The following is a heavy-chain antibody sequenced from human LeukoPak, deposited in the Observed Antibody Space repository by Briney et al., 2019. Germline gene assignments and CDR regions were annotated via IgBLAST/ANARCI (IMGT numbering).Heavy chain of an antibody. CDR2: IKSKTDGGTT. CDR1: GFTFSNAW. J-gene: IGHJ4*02. V-gene: IGHV3-15*01. Sequence: GGSLRLSCAASGFTFSNAWMSWVRQAPGKGLEWVGRIKSKTDGGTTDYAAPVKGRFTISRDDSKNTLYLQMNSLKTEDTAVYYCTTAPYYYDSSGYFDYWGQGTLDTVSS. CDR3: TTAPYYYDSSGYFDY. D-gene: IGHD3-22*01.